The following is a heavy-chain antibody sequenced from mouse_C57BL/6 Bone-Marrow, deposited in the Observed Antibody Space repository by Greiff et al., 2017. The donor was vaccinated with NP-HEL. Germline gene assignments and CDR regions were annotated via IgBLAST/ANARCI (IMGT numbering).Heavy chain of an antibody. V-gene: IGHV14-2*01. D-gene: IGHD1-1*01. CDR2: RDPEDGET. Sequence: EVKLMESGAELVKPGASVKLSCTASGFNMKDYYRHWVKQRTEQGLEGRGRRDPEDGETKYAPKFQGKATITADTSSNTAYLQLSSLTSEDTAVYYCARWPLYYYGSSLDYWGQGTTLTVSS. CDR1: GFNMKDYY. J-gene: IGHJ2*01. CDR3: ARWPLYYYGSSLDY.